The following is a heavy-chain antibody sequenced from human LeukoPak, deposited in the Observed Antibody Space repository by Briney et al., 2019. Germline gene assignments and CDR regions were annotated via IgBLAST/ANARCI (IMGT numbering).Heavy chain of an antibody. CDR3: ASLRYYYDSSGYCH. CDR1: GGTFSSYA. D-gene: IGHD3-22*01. V-gene: IGHV1-69*05. CDR2: IIPIFGTA. J-gene: IGHJ4*02. Sequence: ASVKVSCKASGGTFSSYAISWVRQAPGQGLEWMGGIIPIFGTANYAQKFQGRVTITTDESTSTAYMELSSLRSEDTAVCYCASLRYYYDSSGYCHWGQGTLVTVSS.